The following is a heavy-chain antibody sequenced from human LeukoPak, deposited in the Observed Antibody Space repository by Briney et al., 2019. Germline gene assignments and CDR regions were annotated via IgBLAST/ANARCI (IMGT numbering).Heavy chain of an antibody. CDR3: ARVRGYYDSSGYDY. V-gene: IGHV4-59*01. CDR2: IYYSGST. J-gene: IGHJ4*02. Sequence: PSETLSLTCTVSGGSISSYYWSWIRQPPGKGLEWIGYIYYSGSTNYNPALKSRVTISEDTSKNQISLKLSSVTAADTAVYYCARVRGYYDSSGYDYWGQGTLVTVSS. CDR1: GGSISSYY. D-gene: IGHD3-22*01.